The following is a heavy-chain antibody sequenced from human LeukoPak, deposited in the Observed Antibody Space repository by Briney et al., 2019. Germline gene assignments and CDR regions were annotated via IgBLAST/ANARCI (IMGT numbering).Heavy chain of an antibody. CDR1: GGSISSYY. D-gene: IGHD3-22*01. V-gene: IGHV4-59*08. Sequence: SETLSLTCTVSGGSISSYYWSWIRQPPGKGLEWIGYIYYSGSTNYNPSLKSRVTISVDTSKSQFSLKLSSVTAADTAVYYCARTVDSSGYYLAYDYWGQGTLVTVSS. J-gene: IGHJ4*02. CDR2: IYYSGST. CDR3: ARTVDSSGYYLAYDY.